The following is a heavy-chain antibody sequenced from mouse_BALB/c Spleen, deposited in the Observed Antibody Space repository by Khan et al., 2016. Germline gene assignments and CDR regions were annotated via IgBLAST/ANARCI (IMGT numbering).Heavy chain of an antibody. CDR3: ARSHDGFAY. CDR1: GYTFTDYS. Sequence: QIQLVQSGPELKKPGETVKSSCKASGYTFTDYSMHWVKQAPGKGLKWMGWINTETGEPTYADDCKGRFAFYLETSASTAYLQINNRKNEDTSTYFCARSHDGFAYWGQGTLVPVSA. CDR2: INTETGEP. V-gene: IGHV9-2-1*01. J-gene: IGHJ3*01.